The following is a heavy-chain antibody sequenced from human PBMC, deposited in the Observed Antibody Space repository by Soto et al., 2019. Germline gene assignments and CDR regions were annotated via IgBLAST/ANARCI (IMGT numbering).Heavy chain of an antibody. D-gene: IGHD5-12*01. CDR2: IWYDGSNK. CDR3: ARESGYGGYATNQNYYYYGMDV. Sequence: QVQLVESGGGVVQPGRSLRLSCAASGFTFSSYGMHWVRQAPGKGLEWVAVIWYDGSNKYYADSVKGRFTISRDNSKNTLYLQMNSLRAEDTAVYYCARESGYGGYATNQNYYYYGMDVWGQGTTVTVSS. CDR1: GFTFSSYG. J-gene: IGHJ6*02. V-gene: IGHV3-33*01.